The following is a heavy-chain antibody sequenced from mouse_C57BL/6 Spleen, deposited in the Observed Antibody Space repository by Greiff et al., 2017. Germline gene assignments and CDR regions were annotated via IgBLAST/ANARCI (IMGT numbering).Heavy chain of an antibody. CDR1: GYTFTSYW. CDR3: TRCGLLRAMDY. Sequence: EVHLVESGTVLARPGASVKMSCKTSGYTFTSYWMHWVKQRPGQGLEWIGSIYPGNSDTSYNQKFKGQAKLTAVTSASTADMELSGLTNEDCAVYYCTRCGLLRAMDYWGQGTSVTVSS. V-gene: IGHV1-5*01. D-gene: IGHD1-1*01. J-gene: IGHJ4*01. CDR2: IYPGNSDT.